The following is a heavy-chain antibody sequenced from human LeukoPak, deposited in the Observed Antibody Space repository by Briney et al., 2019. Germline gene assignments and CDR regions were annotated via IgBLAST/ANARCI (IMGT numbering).Heavy chain of an antibody. J-gene: IGHJ4*02. CDR1: GFTFSSYG. CDR2: IRYDGSNK. Sequence: GGSLRLSCAASGFTFSSYGMHWVRQAPGKGLEWVAFIRYDGSNKYYADSVKGRFTISRDNSKNTLYLQMNSLRAEDTAVYYCANSGAAAAGSQLDYWGQGTLVTVSS. V-gene: IGHV3-30*02. CDR3: ANSGAAAAGSQLDY. D-gene: IGHD6-13*01.